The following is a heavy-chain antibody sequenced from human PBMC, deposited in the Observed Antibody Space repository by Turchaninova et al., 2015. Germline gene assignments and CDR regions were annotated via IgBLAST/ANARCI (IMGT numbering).Heavy chain of an antibody. CDR1: GFTFDDFD. Sequence: GESGGDLVQPGRSLRLSCAASGFTFDDFDIHWVRQAPGYGLEWVSGISWNSNNIVYADSVWGLFTISRDNANNSLYLQMSRLRTEDTALYYCARKSIPRGSGTSIYWNFDLWGRGTLVTVSS. CDR2: ISWNSNNI. V-gene: IGHV3-9*01. J-gene: IGHJ2*01. D-gene: IGHD3-10*01. CDR3: ARKSIPRGSGTSIYWNFDL.